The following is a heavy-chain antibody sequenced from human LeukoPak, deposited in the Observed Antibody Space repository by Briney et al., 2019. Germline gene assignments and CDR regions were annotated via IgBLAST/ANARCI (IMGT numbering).Heavy chain of an antibody. J-gene: IGHJ4*02. CDR3: ARGSPIAVYFDY. V-gene: IGHV4-39*07. CDR1: GDSVSSSRYC. Sequence: SETLSLTCSVSGDSVSSSRYCWGWIRQPPGKGLEWIGSVHSSGNTYYNPSLKSRVTVSQDTSQNQFSLKLTSVTAADTAVYYCARGSPIAVYFDYWGQGTLVTVSS. CDR2: VHSSGNT. D-gene: IGHD6-19*01.